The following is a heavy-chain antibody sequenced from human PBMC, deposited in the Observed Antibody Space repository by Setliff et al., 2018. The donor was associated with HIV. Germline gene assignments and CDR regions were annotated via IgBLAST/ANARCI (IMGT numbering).Heavy chain of an antibody. D-gene: IGHD4-17*01. Sequence: SETLSLTCAVYSGSFSGYRWTWIRQPPGKGLEWIGEINHRGSTTYNPSLRSRVTISVDTSKNQFSLKLNSVTAADTAVYYCARLGADYGWVGPFDIWGQGTMFTVSS. V-gene: IGHV4-34*01. CDR1: SGSFSGYR. J-gene: IGHJ3*02. CDR3: ARLGADYGWVGPFDI. CDR2: INHRGST.